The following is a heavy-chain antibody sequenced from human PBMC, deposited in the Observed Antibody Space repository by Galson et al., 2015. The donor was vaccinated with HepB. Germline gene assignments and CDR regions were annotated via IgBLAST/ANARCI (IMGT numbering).Heavy chain of an antibody. J-gene: IGHJ6*02. D-gene: IGHD3-10*01. V-gene: IGHV3-7*03. CDR1: GFTFSSYW. Sequence: SLRLSCAASGFTFSSYWMNWVRQAPGKGLEWVAHINPDGSSKYYVDSVTGRFSISRDNATDSVYLQLDSLRAEDTAVYYCARRISLVRGIITKPDYYYGMDVWGQGTTVTVAS. CDR2: INPDGSSK. CDR3: ARRISLVRGIITKPDYYYGMDV.